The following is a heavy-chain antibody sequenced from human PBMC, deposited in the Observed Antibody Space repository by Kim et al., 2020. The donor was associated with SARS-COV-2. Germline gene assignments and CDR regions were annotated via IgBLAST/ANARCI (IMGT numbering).Heavy chain of an antibody. D-gene: IGHD2-2*02. J-gene: IGHJ5*02. CDR2: ISGSGGGT. CDR1: GFTFSSYA. V-gene: IGHV3-23*01. Sequence: GGSLRLSCAASGFTFSSYAMSWVRQAPGKGLEWVSAISGSGGGTYYADSVKGRFTISRDNSKNTLYLQMNSLRAEDTAVYYCAKITGDGYCSSTSCYTWFDPWGQGTLVTVSS. CDR3: AKITGDGYCSSTSCYTWFDP.